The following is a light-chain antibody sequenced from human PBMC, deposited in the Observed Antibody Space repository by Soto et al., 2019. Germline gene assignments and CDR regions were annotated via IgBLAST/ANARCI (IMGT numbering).Light chain of an antibody. Sequence: QSALTQPRSVSGSPGQSVTISCTGTSSDLGAYNSVSWHQQHPGRAPELMIYDVNKRPSGVADRFSGSKSGNTASLTISELQADYEADYYCCSYAVNSYVFGTGTKVTVL. CDR1: SSDLGAYNS. V-gene: IGLV2-11*01. CDR2: DVN. CDR3: CSYAVNSYV. J-gene: IGLJ1*01.